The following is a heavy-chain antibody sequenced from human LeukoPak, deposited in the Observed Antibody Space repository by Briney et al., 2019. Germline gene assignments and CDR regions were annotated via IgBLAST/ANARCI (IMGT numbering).Heavy chain of an antibody. CDR2: INPNSGGT. D-gene: IGHD2-15*01. Sequence: ASVKVSCKASEYTFTGYYMLWVRQAPGQGLEWMGWINPNSGGTNYAQKFQGRVTMTRDTSISTAYMELSRLRSDDTAVYYCARVAPNRRYCSGGSCLNYFDYWGQGTLVTVSS. V-gene: IGHV1-2*02. CDR3: ARVAPNRRYCSGGSCLNYFDY. CDR1: EYTFTGYY. J-gene: IGHJ4*02.